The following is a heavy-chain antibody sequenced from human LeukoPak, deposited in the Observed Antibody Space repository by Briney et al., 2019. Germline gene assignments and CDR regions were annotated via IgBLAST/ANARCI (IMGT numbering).Heavy chain of an antibody. J-gene: IGHJ4*02. Sequence: GASVKVSCKASGYTFTGYYMHWVRQAPGQGLEWMGWINPDSGGTNYAQKFQGRVAMTRDTSISTAYMELSRLRSDDTAVYYCAIQPYSSSSYFDYWGQGTLVTVSS. D-gene: IGHD6-6*01. CDR2: INPDSGGT. CDR1: GYTFTGYY. CDR3: AIQPYSSSSYFDY. V-gene: IGHV1-2*02.